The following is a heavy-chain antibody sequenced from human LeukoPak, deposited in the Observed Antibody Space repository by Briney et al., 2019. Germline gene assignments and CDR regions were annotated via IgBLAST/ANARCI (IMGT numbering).Heavy chain of an antibody. CDR2: IYTSGST. CDR3: ARVYRITMVRGVIITFSRPGYFDY. D-gene: IGHD3-10*01. CDR1: GGSISSGSYY. V-gene: IGHV4-61*02. Sequence: PSQTLSLTCTVSGGSISSGSYYWSWIRQPAGKGLEWIGRIYTSGSTNYNPSLKSRVTISVDTSKNQFSLKLSSVTAADTAVYYCARVYRITMVRGVIITFSRPGYFDYWGQGTLVTVSS. J-gene: IGHJ4*02.